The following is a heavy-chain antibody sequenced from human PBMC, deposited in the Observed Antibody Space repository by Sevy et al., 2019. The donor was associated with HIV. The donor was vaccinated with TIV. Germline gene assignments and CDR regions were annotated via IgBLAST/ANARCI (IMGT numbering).Heavy chain of an antibody. CDR2: ISYDGSNK. Sequence: GGSLRLSCAASGFTFSSYGMHWDRQAPGKGLEWVAVISYDGSNKYYADSVKGRFTISRDNSKNTLYLQMNSLRAEDTAVYYCAKDESCSGGSCYRGTYFQHWGQGTLVTVSS. D-gene: IGHD2-15*01. J-gene: IGHJ1*01. CDR1: GFTFSSYG. CDR3: AKDESCSGGSCYRGTYFQH. V-gene: IGHV3-30*18.